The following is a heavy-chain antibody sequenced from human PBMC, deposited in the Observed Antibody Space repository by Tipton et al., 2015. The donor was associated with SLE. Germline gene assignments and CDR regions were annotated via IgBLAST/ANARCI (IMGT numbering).Heavy chain of an antibody. CDR3: ARDRGTYDFFFDY. Sequence: SLRLSCVASGFTFSSYAMHWVRQAPGKGLEWVAVISYDGSNKYYADSVKGRFTISRDNSKNTLYLQMNSLRAEDTAVYYCARDRGTYDFFFDYWGQGTLVTVSS. D-gene: IGHD3-3*01. CDR2: ISYDGSNK. CDR1: GFTFSSYA. V-gene: IGHV3-30*04. J-gene: IGHJ4*02.